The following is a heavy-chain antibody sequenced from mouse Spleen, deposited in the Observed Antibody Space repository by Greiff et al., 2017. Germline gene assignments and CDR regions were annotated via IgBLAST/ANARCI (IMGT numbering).Heavy chain of an antibody. CDR1: GYSITSGYS. CDR2: IHYSGST. V-gene: IGHV3-1*02. Sequence: VQLQQSGPDLVKPSQSLSLTCTVTGYSITSGYSWHWIRQFPGNKLEWMGYIHYSGSTNYNPSLKSRISITRDTSKNQFFLQLNSVTTEDTATYYCAFNWDVEGWFAYWGQGTLVTVSA. J-gene: IGHJ3*01. CDR3: AFNWDVEGWFAY. D-gene: IGHD4-1*01.